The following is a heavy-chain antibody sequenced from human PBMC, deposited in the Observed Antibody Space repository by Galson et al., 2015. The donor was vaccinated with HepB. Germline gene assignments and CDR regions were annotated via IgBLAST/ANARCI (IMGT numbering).Heavy chain of an antibody. CDR1: GYIFSNYA. Sequence: SVKVSCKASGYIFSNYAMNWVRQAPGQGLEWMGWINTNTGNTTYAQGFTGRFAFSLDTSVITAHLQINNLKAEDTAVYYCARGRYGDSANDAFDIWGQGTMVTVSS. CDR3: ARGRYGDSANDAFDI. D-gene: IGHD3-9*01. J-gene: IGHJ3*02. CDR2: INTNTGNT. V-gene: IGHV7-4-1*02.